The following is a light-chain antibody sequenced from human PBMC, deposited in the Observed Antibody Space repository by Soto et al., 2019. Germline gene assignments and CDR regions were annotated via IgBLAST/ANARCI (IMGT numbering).Light chain of an antibody. CDR2: DAS. V-gene: IGKV1-5*01. Sequence: DIQMTQSPSTLSASVGDRVTITCRASQSISGWLAWYQQKPGKAPKLLIYDASSVQSGVPSRFSGSRSGTEFTLTISSLQPDDFATYYCQQSFSSPRTFGQGTKLE. CDR1: QSISGW. CDR3: QQSFSSPRT. J-gene: IGKJ2*01.